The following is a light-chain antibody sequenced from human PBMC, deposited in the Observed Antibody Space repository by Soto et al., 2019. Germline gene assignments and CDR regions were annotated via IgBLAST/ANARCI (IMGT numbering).Light chain of an antibody. Sequence: EIVLTQSPATLSLSPGERATISCRASQSVSSNHLAWYQQNPGQAPRLLIYGASSRATGIPVRFSGSESGTDFTLTIRRLEPEDFAVYYCQQYGSSPITFGQGTRGEIK. CDR3: QQYGSSPIT. CDR2: GAS. V-gene: IGKV3-20*01. J-gene: IGKJ5*01. CDR1: QSVSSNH.